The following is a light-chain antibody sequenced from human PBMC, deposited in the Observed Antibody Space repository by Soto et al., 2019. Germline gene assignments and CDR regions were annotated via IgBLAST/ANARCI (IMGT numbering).Light chain of an antibody. J-gene: IGKJ5*01. CDR3: QQYNNWRSIT. CDR1: QSAGNF. CDR2: GAS. V-gene: IGKV3-15*01. Sequence: EIVMTQSPATLSVSPGETASLSCRASQSAGNFLAWYQQKPGQAPRLLIYGASTRATGIPARFSGSGSGTEFTLTISSLQSEDFAVYYCQQYNNWRSITFGQGTRLEIK.